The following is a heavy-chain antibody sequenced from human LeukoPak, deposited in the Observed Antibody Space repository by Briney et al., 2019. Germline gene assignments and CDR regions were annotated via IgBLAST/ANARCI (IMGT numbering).Heavy chain of an antibody. V-gene: IGHV3-30*04. J-gene: IGHJ4*02. CDR1: GFTFSSYA. CDR2: ISYDGSNK. Sequence: GGSLRLSCAASGFTFSSYAMHWVRQAPGKGLEWVAVISYDGSNKYYADSVKGRFTISRDNSKNTLYLQMNSLRAEDTAVYYCAKEGFADYYGSGSPESYYFDYWGQGTLVTVSS. D-gene: IGHD3-10*01. CDR3: AKEGFADYYGSGSPESYYFDY.